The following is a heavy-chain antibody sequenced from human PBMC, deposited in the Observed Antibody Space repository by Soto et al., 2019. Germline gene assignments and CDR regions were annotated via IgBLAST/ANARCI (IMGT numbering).Heavy chain of an antibody. D-gene: IGHD5-12*01. Sequence: SLRLSCAASGFTFSSYAMSWVRQAPGKGLEWVSAISGSGGSTYYADSVKGRFTISRDNSKNTLYLQMNSLRAEDTAVYYCAKAQEMATINYFDYWGQGTLVTAPQ. CDR2: ISGSGGST. J-gene: IGHJ4*02. CDR3: AKAQEMATINYFDY. CDR1: GFTFSSYA. V-gene: IGHV3-23*01.